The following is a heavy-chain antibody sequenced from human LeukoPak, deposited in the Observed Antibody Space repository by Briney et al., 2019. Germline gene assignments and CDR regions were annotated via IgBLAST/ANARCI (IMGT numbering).Heavy chain of an antibody. V-gene: IGHV3-48*03. CDR1: GFTFSSYE. J-gene: IGHJ4*02. CDR2: ISSSGYTI. Sequence: PGGSLRLXCAASGFTFSSYEMNWVRQAPGKELERVSYISSSGYTIYYADSVKGRFTISRDNAKNSLYLQMNSLRAEDTAVYYCARDPPSGTFDYWGQGTLVTVSS. D-gene: IGHD1-26*01. CDR3: ARDPPSGTFDY.